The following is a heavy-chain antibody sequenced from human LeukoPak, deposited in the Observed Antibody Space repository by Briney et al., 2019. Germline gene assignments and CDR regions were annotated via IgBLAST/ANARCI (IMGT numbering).Heavy chain of an antibody. CDR2: VKLDGSEK. D-gene: IGHD5-12*01. CDR3: ARDLVVATFDY. V-gene: IGHV3-7*01. Sequence: GGSLRLSCAASGFTFSSYWMSWVRRAPGKGLEWVANVKLDGSEKSYVDSVKGRFTISRDNAKNSLYLQMNSLRAEDTAVYYCARDLVVATFDYWGQGTLVTVSS. CDR1: GFTFSSYW. J-gene: IGHJ4*02.